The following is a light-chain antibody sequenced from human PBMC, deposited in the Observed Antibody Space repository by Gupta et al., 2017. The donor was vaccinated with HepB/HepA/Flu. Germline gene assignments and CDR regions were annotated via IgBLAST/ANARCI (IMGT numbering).Light chain of an antibody. CDR3: QAWDSSTV. V-gene: IGLV3-1*01. Sequence: SSELTQPPSVSVSPGPTASITCFGDKLGDKYACWYQQKPGQSLVLVIYQASKRPSGIPERFSGSNSGNTATLTISGTQAMDEADYYGQAWDSSTVFGGGTKLTVL. J-gene: IGLJ2*01. CDR2: QAS. CDR1: KLGDKY.